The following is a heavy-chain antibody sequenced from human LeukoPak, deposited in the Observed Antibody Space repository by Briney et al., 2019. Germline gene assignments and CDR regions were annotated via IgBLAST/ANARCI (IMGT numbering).Heavy chain of an antibody. J-gene: IGHJ4*02. CDR1: GYTFTSYD. CDR3: ARGRRGTYSSSWYPNY. CDR2: MNPNSGNT. D-gene: IGHD6-13*01. Sequence: ASVKVSCKASGYTFTSYDINWVRQATGQGLERMGWMNPNSGNTGYAQKFQGRVTMTRNTSISTAYMELSSLRSEDTAVYYCARGRRGTYSSSWYPNYWGQGTLVTVSS. V-gene: IGHV1-8*01.